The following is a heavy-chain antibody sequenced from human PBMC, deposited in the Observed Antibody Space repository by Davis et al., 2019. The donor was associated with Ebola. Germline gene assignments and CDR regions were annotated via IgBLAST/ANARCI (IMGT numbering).Heavy chain of an antibody. V-gene: IGHV3-30*18. J-gene: IGHJ2*01. D-gene: IGHD6-19*01. CDR3: AKGYSSGWYNWYFDL. CDR2: ISYDGSNK. CDR1: GFTFSSYG. Sequence: PGGSLRLSCAASGFTFSSYGMHWVRRAPGKGLEWVAVISYDGSNKYYADSVKGRFTISRDNSKNTLYLQMNSLRAEDTAVYYCAKGYSSGWYNWYFDLWGRGTLVTVSS.